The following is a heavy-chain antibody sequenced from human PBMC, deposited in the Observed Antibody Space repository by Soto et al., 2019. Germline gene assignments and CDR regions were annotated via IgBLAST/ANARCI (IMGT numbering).Heavy chain of an antibody. CDR3: ARVRGGDLKAFDI. Sequence: EVQLVESGGGLVKPGGSLRLSCAASGFTFSSYSMNWVRQAPGKGLEWVSLISSSSSYIYYADSVKGRFTISRDNAKNSLYLQMKSLRAEDTAVYYCARVRGGDLKAFDIWGQGTMVTVSS. J-gene: IGHJ3*02. CDR1: GFTFSSYS. D-gene: IGHD3-10*01. CDR2: ISSSSSYI. V-gene: IGHV3-21*01.